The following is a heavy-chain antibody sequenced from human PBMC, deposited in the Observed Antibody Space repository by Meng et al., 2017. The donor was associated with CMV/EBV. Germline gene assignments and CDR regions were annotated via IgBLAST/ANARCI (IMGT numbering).Heavy chain of an antibody. D-gene: IGHD6-13*01. Sequence: SVKVSCKASGGTFSSYAISWVRQAPGQGLEWMGGIIPIFGTANYAQKFQGRVTITTDESTSTAYMELSSLRSEDTAVYYCASSSSSWAYYYYGMDVWGQGTTVTVSS. CDR1: GGTFSSYA. J-gene: IGHJ6*02. CDR2: IIPIFGTA. V-gene: IGHV1-69*05. CDR3: ASSSSSWAYYYYGMDV.